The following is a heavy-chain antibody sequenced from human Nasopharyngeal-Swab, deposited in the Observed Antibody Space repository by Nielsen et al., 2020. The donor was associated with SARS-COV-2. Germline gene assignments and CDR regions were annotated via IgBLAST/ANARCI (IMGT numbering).Heavy chain of an antibody. D-gene: IGHD6-13*01. CDR1: GVSISSGGYY. CDR3: ARLNGIAAAGTGWFDP. V-gene: IGHV4-31*03. J-gene: IGHJ5*02. CDR2: IYYSGST. Sequence: SETLSLTCTVSGVSISSGGYYWSWIRQHPGKGLEWIGYIYYSGSTSYNPSLKSRVTISVDTSKNQFSLKLSSVTAADTAVYYCARLNGIAAAGTGWFDPWGQGTLVTVSS.